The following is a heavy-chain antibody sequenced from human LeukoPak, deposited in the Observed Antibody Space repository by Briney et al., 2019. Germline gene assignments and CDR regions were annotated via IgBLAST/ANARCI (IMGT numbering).Heavy chain of an antibody. CDR1: GDSVSSNNFA. CDR2: TFYRSKWSD. CDR3: AREGDEGYLFDY. V-gene: IGHV6-1*01. Sequence: SQTLSLTCVISGDSVSSNNFAWNWIRQSPSRGLEWLGRTFYRSKWSDEYALSVKSRITINADTSKNQFSLQLNSVTPEDTAVYYCAREGDEGYLFDYWGQGTLVTVSS. D-gene: IGHD5-24*01. J-gene: IGHJ4*02.